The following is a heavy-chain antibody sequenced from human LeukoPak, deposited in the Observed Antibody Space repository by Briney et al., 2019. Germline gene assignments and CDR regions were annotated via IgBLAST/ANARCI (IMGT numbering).Heavy chain of an antibody. V-gene: IGHV3-23*01. CDR3: ARSGSITMIVPRFQDY. D-gene: IGHD3-22*01. CDR2: ISGSGGST. Sequence: GGSLRLSCAASGFTFSSYAMSWVRQAPGKGLEWVSAISGSGGSTYYADSVKGRFTISRDNSKNTLYLQMNSLRAEDTAVYYCARSGSITMIVPRFQDYWGQGTLVTVSS. J-gene: IGHJ4*02. CDR1: GFTFSSYA.